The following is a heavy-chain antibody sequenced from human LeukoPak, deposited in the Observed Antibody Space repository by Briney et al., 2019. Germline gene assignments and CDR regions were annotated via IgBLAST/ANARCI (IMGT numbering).Heavy chain of an antibody. Sequence: GGSLRLSCAASGFTVSSNYMSWVRQAPGKGLEWVSYITKSGSSLQYADSVKGRFTISRDNAKNTLYLQMNSLRVEDTAVYYCVTYNSGTSYRILGFWGQGTLVTVSS. CDR1: GFTVSSNY. J-gene: IGHJ4*02. V-gene: IGHV3-48*01. CDR2: ITKSGSSL. CDR3: VTYNSGTSYRILGF. D-gene: IGHD1-26*01.